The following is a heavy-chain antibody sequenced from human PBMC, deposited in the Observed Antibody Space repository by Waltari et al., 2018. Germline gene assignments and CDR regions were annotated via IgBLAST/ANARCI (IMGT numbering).Heavy chain of an antibody. Sequence: EVQLVESGGGLVQPGGSLRLSGVASGFTFSSNWMTWVRRAPGKGLGWGANIKQGGSEKDDVDSVKGRLTISRDNAKSSLYLQMNSLRAEDTAVYYCARVYSSSSGKAFDVWGQGTMVSVSS. CDR2: IKQGGSEK. D-gene: IGHD6-6*01. CDR3: ARVYSSSSGKAFDV. V-gene: IGHV3-7*04. J-gene: IGHJ3*01. CDR1: GFTFSSNW.